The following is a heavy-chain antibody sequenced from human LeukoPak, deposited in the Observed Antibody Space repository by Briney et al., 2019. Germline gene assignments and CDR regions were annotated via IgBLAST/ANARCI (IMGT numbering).Heavy chain of an antibody. CDR2: ISYDGGNK. CDR1: GFTFSNYA. CDR3: ARDRSGYELSGLDY. D-gene: IGHD3-22*01. V-gene: IGHV3-30*04. Sequence: GGSLRLSCAASGFTFSNYAMHWVRQAPGRGLEWVAVISYDGGNKSYADSVKGRFTISRDNSKNTLFLQVNSLRAEDTAVYYCARDRSGYELSGLDYWGQGTLVTVSS. J-gene: IGHJ4*02.